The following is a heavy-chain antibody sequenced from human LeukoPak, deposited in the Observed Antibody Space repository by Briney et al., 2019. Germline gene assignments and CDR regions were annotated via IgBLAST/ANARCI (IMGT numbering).Heavy chain of an antibody. J-gene: IGHJ4*02. CDR2: ISWNSGSI. V-gene: IGHV3-9*01. Sequence: PGGSLRLSCAASGFTFDDYAMHWVRQAPGKGLEWVSGISWNSGSIGYADSVKGRFTISRDNAKNSLYLQMNSLRAEDTALYYCAKDIVRSTTVTTSPFDYWGQGTLVTVSS. CDR1: GFTFDDYA. D-gene: IGHD4-17*01. CDR3: AKDIVRSTTVTTSPFDY.